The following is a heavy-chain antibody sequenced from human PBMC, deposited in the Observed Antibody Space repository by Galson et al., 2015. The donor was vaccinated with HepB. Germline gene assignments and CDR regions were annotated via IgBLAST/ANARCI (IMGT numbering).Heavy chain of an antibody. D-gene: IGHD1-26*01. J-gene: IGHJ4*02. CDR1: GFNFSSYD. CDR3: ARDFSPGGSLRY. CDR2: IWSDGSIT. V-gene: IGHV3-33*01. Sequence: SLRLSCAASGFNFSSYDMHWVRQAPGKGLEWVAVIWSDGSITYYVDSVKGRFTISRDNPKNTLYLQMNSLRVEDTAVYYCARDFSPGGSLRYWGQGTLVTVSS.